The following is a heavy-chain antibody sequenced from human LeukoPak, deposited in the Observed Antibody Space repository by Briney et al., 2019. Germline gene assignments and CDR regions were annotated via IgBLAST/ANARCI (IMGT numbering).Heavy chain of an antibody. Sequence: GESLKISCKTSGYRFTSYWLGWVRQMPGKGLEWMGIIYPGDSDNRYSPSLQGQVTISTDRSTSTAYLQWSSLKASDTAMYYCARQSGDYSAFDYWGQGTLVTVSS. D-gene: IGHD1-26*01. J-gene: IGHJ4*02. CDR2: IYPGDSDN. CDR1: GYRFTSYW. V-gene: IGHV5-51*01. CDR3: ARQSGDYSAFDY.